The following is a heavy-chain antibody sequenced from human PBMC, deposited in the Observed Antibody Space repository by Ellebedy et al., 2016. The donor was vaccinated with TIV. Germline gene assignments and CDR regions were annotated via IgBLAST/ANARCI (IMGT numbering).Heavy chain of an antibody. J-gene: IGHJ3*02. Sequence: MPSETLSLTCTVSGASIRDYYWAWIRHPPGKVPEWVAYGHRSGNNDYSPSRKNRVTITVDTPKRQLSLTGHSVTAADTPVYYCARMVPATGDAFDIWGQGTMVTVSS. V-gene: IGHV4-59*01. CDR3: ARMVPATGDAFDI. CDR2: GHRSGNN. CDR1: GASIRDYY. D-gene: IGHD2-21*02.